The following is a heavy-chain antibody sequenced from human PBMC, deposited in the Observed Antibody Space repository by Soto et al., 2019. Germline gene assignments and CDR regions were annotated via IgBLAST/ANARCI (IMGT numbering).Heavy chain of an antibody. Sequence: QITLKESGPTLVKPTQTLTLTCTFSGFSLTTRGVGVGWIRQPPGKALECLALIYWDDDKRYSPSLQSRLSTTKDTPKNQVVLTMTNVDPVDTATYYCAHIPNYYQYDGFDPWGQGTLVSVSS. CDR1: GFSLTTRGVG. V-gene: IGHV2-5*02. CDR2: IYWDDDK. CDR3: AHIPNYYQYDGFDP. J-gene: IGHJ5*02. D-gene: IGHD3-16*01.